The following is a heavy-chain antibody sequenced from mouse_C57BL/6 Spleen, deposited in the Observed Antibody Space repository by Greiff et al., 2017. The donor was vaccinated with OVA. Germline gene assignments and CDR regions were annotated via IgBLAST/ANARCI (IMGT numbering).Heavy chain of an antibody. V-gene: IGHV1-42*01. D-gene: IGHD2-4*01. CDR3: ARENYDYDKGFAY. CDR2: INPSTGGT. J-gene: IGHJ3*01. Sequence: EVQLQQSGPELVKPGASVKISCKASGYSFTGYYMNWVKQSPEKSLEWIGEINPSTGGTTYNQKFKAKATLTVDKSSSTAYMQLKSLTSEDSAVYYCARENYDYDKGFAYWGQGTLVTVSA. CDR1: GYSFTGYY.